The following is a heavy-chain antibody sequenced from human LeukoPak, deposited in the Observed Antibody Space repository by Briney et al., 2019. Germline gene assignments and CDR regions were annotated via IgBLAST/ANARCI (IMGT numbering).Heavy chain of an antibody. D-gene: IGHD6-19*01. CDR3: ARAAVADTPNFDY. V-gene: IGHV1-69*04. CDR1: GGTFSSYA. Sequence: ASVKVSCKASGGTFSSYAISWVRQAPGQGLEWMGRIIPILGIANYAQKFQGRVTITADKSTSTAYMELSSLRSEDTAVYYCARAAVADTPNFDYWGQGTLVTVSS. J-gene: IGHJ4*02. CDR2: IIPILGIA.